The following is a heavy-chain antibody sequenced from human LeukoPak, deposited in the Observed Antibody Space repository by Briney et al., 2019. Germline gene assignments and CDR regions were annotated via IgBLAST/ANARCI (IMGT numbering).Heavy chain of an antibody. CDR2: ISSSGSTI. D-gene: IGHD3-22*01. J-gene: IGHJ6*04. V-gene: IGHV3-48*03. CDR3: AELGITMIVGF. CDR1: GFTFSSYE. Sequence: GGSLRLSCAASGFTFSSYEMNWVRQAPGKGLEWVSYISSSGSTIYYADSVKGRFTISRDNAKNSLYLQMNSLRAEDTAVYYCAELGITMIVGFWGKGTTVTISS.